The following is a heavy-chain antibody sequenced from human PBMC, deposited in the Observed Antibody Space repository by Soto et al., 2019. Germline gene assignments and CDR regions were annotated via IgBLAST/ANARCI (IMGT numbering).Heavy chain of an antibody. Sequence: QVQLQESGPGLVKPSQTLSLTCTVSGGSISSGDYYWSWIRQPPGKGLEWIGYNYYSGSTYYNPSLKSRVTISVDTSKNQFSLKLSTVTAADTAVYYCARESGGSYEDAFDIWGQGTMVTVSS. CDR2: NYYSGST. CDR1: GGSISSGDYY. J-gene: IGHJ3*02. V-gene: IGHV4-30-4*01. D-gene: IGHD1-26*01. CDR3: ARESGGSYEDAFDI.